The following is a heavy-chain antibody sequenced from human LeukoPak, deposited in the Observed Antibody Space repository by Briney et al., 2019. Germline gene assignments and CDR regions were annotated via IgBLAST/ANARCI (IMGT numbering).Heavy chain of an antibody. CDR2: IYNGGDTI. CDR3: ARGHWGLDY. V-gene: IGHV3-48*04. Sequence: TGGSLRLSCAASGFTFSNYGMHWVRQAPGKGLETVSYIYNGGDTIYYADSVRGRFTISRDNAESSLYLQMNSLRAEDTAVYYCARGHWGLDYWGRGTLVTVSS. CDR1: GFTFSNYG. J-gene: IGHJ4*02. D-gene: IGHD7-27*01.